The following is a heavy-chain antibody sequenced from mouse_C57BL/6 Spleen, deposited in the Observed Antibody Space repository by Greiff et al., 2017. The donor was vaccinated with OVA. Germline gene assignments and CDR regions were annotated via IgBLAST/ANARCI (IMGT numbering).Heavy chain of an antibody. Sequence: EVQLVESGGDLVKPGGSLKLSCAASGFTFSSYGMSWVRQTPDKRLEWVATISSGGSYTYYPDSVKGRFTISRDNAKNTLYLQMSSLKSEDTAMYYCARHPGSFDYWGQGTTLTVSS. CDR2: ISSGGSYT. J-gene: IGHJ2*01. D-gene: IGHD2-2*01. V-gene: IGHV5-6*01. CDR1: GFTFSSYG. CDR3: ARHPGSFDY.